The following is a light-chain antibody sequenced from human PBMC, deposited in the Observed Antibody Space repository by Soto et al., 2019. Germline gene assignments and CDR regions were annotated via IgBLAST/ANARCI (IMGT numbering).Light chain of an antibody. J-gene: IGKJ1*01. CDR1: ESISMW. CDR2: KAS. V-gene: IGKV1-5*03. Sequence: DIQMTQSPSTLSACVGDRLTITCRASESISMWLAWYQQKPGKAPKILIYKASSLESGVPSRFSGSGSGTEFTLTISSLQPDDFGTYYCQHYNSYSPTFGQGTRVEIK. CDR3: QHYNSYSPT.